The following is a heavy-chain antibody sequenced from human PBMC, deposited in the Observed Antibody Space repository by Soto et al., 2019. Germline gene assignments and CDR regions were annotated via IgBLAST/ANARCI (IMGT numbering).Heavy chain of an antibody. J-gene: IGHJ4*02. CDR3: AKQTTVTTSYFDF. Sequence: GGSLRLSCAASGFTFSRYAMSWVRQAPGKGLEWVSAISGSGGSTYYADSVKGRFTISRDNSKNALYLQMNSLRAEDTAVYYCAKQTTVTTSYFDFWGQGTLVTVSS. V-gene: IGHV3-23*01. CDR1: GFTFSRYA. D-gene: IGHD4-17*01. CDR2: ISGSGGST.